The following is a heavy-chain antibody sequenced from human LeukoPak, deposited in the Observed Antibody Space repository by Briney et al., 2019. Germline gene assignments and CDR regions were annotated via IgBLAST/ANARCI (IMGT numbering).Heavy chain of an antibody. D-gene: IGHD3-3*01. CDR1: GGSISRGGYY. J-gene: IGHJ4*02. V-gene: IGHV4-31*03. CDR2: IYYSGST. CDR3: ARVSQYYDFWSGYYDY. Sequence: SETLSLPCTLSGGSISRGGYYCRWIPQHPGKGLEWFGYIYYSGSTYYNPSLKSRVTISVDTFKNQFSLKLSSVTAADTAVYYCARVSQYYDFWSGYYDYWGQGTLVTVSS.